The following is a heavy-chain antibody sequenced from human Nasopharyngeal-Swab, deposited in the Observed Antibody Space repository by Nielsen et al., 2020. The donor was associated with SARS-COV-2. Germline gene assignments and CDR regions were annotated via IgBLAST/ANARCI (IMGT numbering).Heavy chain of an antibody. CDR2: TNPNSGGT. CDR3: ARGGGGGLGYCTNGVCPDKYYFDY. CDR1: GYTFTGYY. D-gene: IGHD2-8*01. V-gene: IGHV1-2*06. J-gene: IGHJ4*02. Sequence: ASVKVSCKASGYTFTGYYMHWVRQAPGQGLEWMGRTNPNSGGTNYAQKFQGRVTMTRDTSISTAYMELSRLRSDDTAVYYCARGGGGGLGYCTNGVCPDKYYFDYWGQGTLVTVSS.